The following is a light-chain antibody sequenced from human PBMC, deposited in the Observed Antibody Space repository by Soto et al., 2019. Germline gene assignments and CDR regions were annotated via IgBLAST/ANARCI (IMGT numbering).Light chain of an antibody. CDR1: TSNIGDNY. V-gene: IGLV1-51*01. CDR3: QSYDSSLSALYV. CDR2: DNN. Sequence: QSVLTQPPSVSAAPGQTVTISCSGSTSNIGDNYVSWYQQLSGTAPKLLIYDNNKRPSGIPDRFSGSKSGTSATLGITGLQTGDEADYYCQSYDSSLSALYVFGTGTKLTVL. J-gene: IGLJ1*01.